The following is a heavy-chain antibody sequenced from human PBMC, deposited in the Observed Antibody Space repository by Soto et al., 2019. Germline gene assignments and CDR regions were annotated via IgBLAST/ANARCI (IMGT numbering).Heavy chain of an antibody. J-gene: IGHJ5*02. CDR2: IYYSGST. Sequence: LSLTCTVSGGSIRSSSYYWGWIRQPPGKGLEWIGSIYYSGSTYYNPSLKSRVTISVDTSKNQFSLKLSSVTAADTAVYYCARQRYQANWFDPWGQGTLVTVSS. D-gene: IGHD2-2*01. V-gene: IGHV4-39*01. CDR1: GGSIRSSSYY. CDR3: ARQRYQANWFDP.